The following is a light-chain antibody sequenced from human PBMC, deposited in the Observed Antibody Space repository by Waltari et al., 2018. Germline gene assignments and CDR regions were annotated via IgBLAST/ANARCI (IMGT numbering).Light chain of an antibody. CDR2: AVT. J-gene: IGLJ1*01. Sequence: QSALTQPASVSGSPGQSITLTCTGTSSDVRSYNYVSWYQQYPGKAPKLPIYAVTQRPSGVSYRFSGSKSGTTASLTISGLQAEDEADYYCCSYAGDSLYVFGTGTTVTV. V-gene: IGLV2-23*02. CDR3: CSYAGDSLYV. CDR1: SSDVRSYNY.